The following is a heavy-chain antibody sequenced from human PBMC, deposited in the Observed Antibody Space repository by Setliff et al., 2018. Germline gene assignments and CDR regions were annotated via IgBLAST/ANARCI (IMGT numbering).Heavy chain of an antibody. J-gene: IGHJ4*02. Sequence: SETLSLTCTVSGGSICSSSYYWGWIRQPPGKGLEWIGSIYYSGNTYYNPSLKRRVTISVDKSKNQFSLKLSSVTAADTAVYYCARGVPYYNFWSGYYGPLHYFDYWGQGTLVTVSS. CDR2: IYYSGNT. V-gene: IGHV4-39*07. CDR1: GGSICSSSYY. CDR3: ARGVPYYNFWSGYYGPLHYFDY. D-gene: IGHD3-3*01.